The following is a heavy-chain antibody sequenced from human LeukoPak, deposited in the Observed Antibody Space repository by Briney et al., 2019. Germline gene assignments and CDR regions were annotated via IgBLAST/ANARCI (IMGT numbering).Heavy chain of an antibody. CDR2: IYPGDSDT. D-gene: IGHD3-10*01. CDR1: GYSFTSYW. CDR3: ARLWFGELWSWFDP. V-gene: IGHV5-51*01. J-gene: IGHJ5*02. Sequence: GESLKISCKGSGYSFTSYWIGWVRQLPGKGLEWLGIIYPGDSDTTYSPSFQGQVPFSADKSIRPAYLQWSSLQASDTAMYYCARLWFGELWSWFDPWGQGTLVTVSS.